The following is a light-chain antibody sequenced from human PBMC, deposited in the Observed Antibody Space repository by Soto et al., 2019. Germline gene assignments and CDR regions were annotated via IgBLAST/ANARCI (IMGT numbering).Light chain of an antibody. J-gene: IGLJ3*02. Sequence: QSALTQPPSASGSTGQSVTISCTGTSSDLRDSDFISWYQLYPGKAPKLMIYEVTKRPSGVPDRFSGSKSVNMAYLTVSGLQAEDEAEYYCSSYADFNNVLFGGGTKLTVL. CDR3: SSYADFNNVL. CDR1: SSDLRDSDF. V-gene: IGLV2-8*01. CDR2: EVT.